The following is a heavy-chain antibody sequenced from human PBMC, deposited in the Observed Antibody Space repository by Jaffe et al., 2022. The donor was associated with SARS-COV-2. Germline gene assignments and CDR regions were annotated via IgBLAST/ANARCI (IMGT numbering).Heavy chain of an antibody. CDR3: ARDIHFSSGWV. V-gene: IGHV3-30*03. J-gene: IGHJ1*01. CDR2: ISNDGINI. Sequence: QMQLVESGGGVVQPGRSLGLSCAASGFTFKMFAMHWVRQAPGKGLEWVAVISNDGININYAESVKGRFTISRDNSKNTVSLLMNNLRVEDTAMYFCARDIHFSSGWVWGQGTPVTVSS. CDR1: GFTFKMFA. D-gene: IGHD6-19*01.